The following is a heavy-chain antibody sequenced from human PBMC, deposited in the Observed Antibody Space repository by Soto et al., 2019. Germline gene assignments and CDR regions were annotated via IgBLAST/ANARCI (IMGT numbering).Heavy chain of an antibody. D-gene: IGHD3-10*01. CDR3: PSDYGSGVEMDV. CDR2: FKPTGGGST. Sequence: QVQLVQSGAEVKKPGASVKLSCKPSGYTFSGYYVHWVRQAPGQGLEWLGVFKPTGGGSTSYAKRFQGRVTVTRDTTTSTVYMELGSLRFDDTAVFFCPSDYGSGVEMDVWGQGTRVTVSS. CDR1: GYTFSGYY. V-gene: IGHV1-46*01. J-gene: IGHJ6*02.